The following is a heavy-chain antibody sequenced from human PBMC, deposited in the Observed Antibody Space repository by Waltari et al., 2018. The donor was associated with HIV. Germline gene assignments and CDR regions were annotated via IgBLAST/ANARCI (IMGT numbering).Heavy chain of an antibody. V-gene: IGHV6-1*01. CDR3: VRDSYGFDI. D-gene: IGHD3-16*01. CDR2: TYHNSEWHH. J-gene: IGHJ4*02. Sequence: QVDLQQSGPGLVEASHSIFLSCVIAGDSVSSDTSTWNWVMQFPAGGLEWLGKTYHNSEWHHYYSISLKGRIAINSDTSKNQFSLHLSSVTPGDTATYYCVRDSYGFDIWGEGTLVTVPP. CDR1: GDSVSSDTST.